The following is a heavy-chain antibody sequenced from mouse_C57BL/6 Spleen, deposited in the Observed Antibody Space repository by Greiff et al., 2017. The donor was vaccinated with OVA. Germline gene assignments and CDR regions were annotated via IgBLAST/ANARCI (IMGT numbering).Heavy chain of an antibody. CDR2: IYPGSGNT. D-gene: IGHD2-9*01. CDR3: ARAFYGYEGYFDV. J-gene: IGHJ1*03. Sequence: VQLQQSGPELVKPGASVKISCKASGYSFTSYYIHWVKQRPGQGLEWIGWIYPGSGNTKYNEKFKGKATLTADTSTSTAYMQLSSLTSEDSAVYYCARAFYGYEGYFDVWGTGTTVTVSS. CDR1: GYSFTSYY. V-gene: IGHV1-66*01.